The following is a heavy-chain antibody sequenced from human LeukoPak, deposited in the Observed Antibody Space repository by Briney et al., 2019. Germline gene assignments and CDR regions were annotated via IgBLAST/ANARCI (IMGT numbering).Heavy chain of an antibody. CDR1: GFTFSSYA. Sequence: GGSLRLSCAASGFTFSSYAMSWVRQAPGKGLEWVSAISGSGGSTYYADSVKGRLTISRDNSKNTLYLQMNSLRAEDTAVYYCAKGTVWLPYYFDYWGQGTLVTVSS. CDR3: AKGTVWLPYYFDY. CDR2: ISGSGGST. J-gene: IGHJ4*02. V-gene: IGHV3-23*01. D-gene: IGHD5-24*01.